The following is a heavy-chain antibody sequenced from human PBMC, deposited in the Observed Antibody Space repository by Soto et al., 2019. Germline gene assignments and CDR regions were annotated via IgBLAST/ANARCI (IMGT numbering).Heavy chain of an antibody. CDR2: IYSSEIS. CDR3: ARGRYGSGTIDF. V-gene: IGHV4-59*01. D-gene: IGHD3-10*01. Sequence: PSETLSLTCTVSGGSIRGYYWNWIRQSPGKGLEWIGYIYSSEISNYNPSLKSRVKISIDTSKHQFSLRLTSVAAADTAVYYCARGRYGSGTIDFWGQGMPDTVSS. CDR1: GGSIRGYY. J-gene: IGHJ4*02.